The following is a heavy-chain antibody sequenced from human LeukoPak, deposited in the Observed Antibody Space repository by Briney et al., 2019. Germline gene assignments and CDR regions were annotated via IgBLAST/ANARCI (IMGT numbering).Heavy chain of an antibody. J-gene: IGHJ6*03. CDR1: DGSFSGYY. D-gene: IGHD3-22*01. Sequence: SETLSLTCAVYDGSFSGYYWSWIRQPPGKGLEWIGEINHSEGTNYNPSLKSRVTISVDTSKNQFSLKLSSVTAADTAVYYCAREDYYDSSGYSVPYYYYYMDVWGKGTTVTISS. CDR2: INHSEGT. CDR3: AREDYYDSSGYSVPYYYYYMDV. V-gene: IGHV4-34*01.